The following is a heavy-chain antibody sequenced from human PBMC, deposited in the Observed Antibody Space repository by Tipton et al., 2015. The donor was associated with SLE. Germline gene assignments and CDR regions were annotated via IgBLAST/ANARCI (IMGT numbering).Heavy chain of an antibody. CDR1: GDSIRSSGFF. J-gene: IGHJ1*01. Sequence: TLSLTCTVSGDSIRSSGFFWGWIRQPPGKGLEWIGSIFHIGNTYYNPSLKSRVTISVDRSKNQFSLKGNSVTAADTAVYYCARDYKVTNPDQENFQYWGQGTLVTVSS. CDR2: IFHIGNT. CDR3: ARDYKVTNPDQENFQY. D-gene: IGHD4-17*01. V-gene: IGHV4-39*07.